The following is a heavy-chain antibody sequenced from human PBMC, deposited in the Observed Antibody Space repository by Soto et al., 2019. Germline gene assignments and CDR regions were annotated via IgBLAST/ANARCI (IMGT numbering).Heavy chain of an antibody. V-gene: IGHV3-30*18. Sequence: PGGSLRLSCAASGFTFSSYGMHWVRQAPGKGLEWVAVISYDGSNKYYADSVKGRFTISRDNSKNTLYLQMNSLRAEDTAVYYCAKGASAMARRAAWYGMDVWGQGTTVTVTS. CDR3: AKGASAMARRAAWYGMDV. J-gene: IGHJ6*02. CDR1: GFTFSSYG. CDR2: ISYDGSNK. D-gene: IGHD5-18*01.